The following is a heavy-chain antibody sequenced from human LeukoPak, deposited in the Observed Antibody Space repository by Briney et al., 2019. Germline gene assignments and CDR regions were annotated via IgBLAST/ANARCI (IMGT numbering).Heavy chain of an antibody. J-gene: IGHJ4*02. CDR2: ISSSSSSYI. CDR3: ARASPYQRFDY. V-gene: IGHV3-21*01. D-gene: IGHD6-25*01. Sequence: PGGSLRLSCAASGFTFSSYSMNWVRQAPGKGLEWVSSISSSSSSYIYYADSVKGRFTISRDNAKNSLYLQMNSLRAEDTAVYYCARASPYQRFDYWGQGTLVTVSS. CDR1: GFTFSSYS.